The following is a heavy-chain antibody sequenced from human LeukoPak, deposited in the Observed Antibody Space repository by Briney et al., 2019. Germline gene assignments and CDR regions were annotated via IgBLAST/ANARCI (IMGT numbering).Heavy chain of an antibody. V-gene: IGHV1-2*02. D-gene: IGHD5-18*01. CDR2: INPNSGGT. CDR1: GYTFTGYY. CDR3: AASLQKGYSYGYKDYYYYMDV. Sequence: ASVKVTCKASGYTFTGYYMHWVRQAPGQGLEWMGWINPNSGGTNYAQKFQGRVTMTRDTSISTAYMELSSLRSEDTAVYYCAASLQKGYSYGYKDYYYYMDVWGKGTTVTVSS. J-gene: IGHJ6*03.